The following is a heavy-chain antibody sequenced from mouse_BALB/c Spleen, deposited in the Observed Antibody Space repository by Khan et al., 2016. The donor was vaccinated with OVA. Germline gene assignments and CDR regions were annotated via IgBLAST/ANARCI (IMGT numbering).Heavy chain of an antibody. V-gene: IGHV1-77*01. CDR1: GYTFTDYN. CDR2: IYPGSGNT. CDR3: AREWGAWFPY. J-gene: IGHJ3*01. Sequence: VQLQQSGAELARPGTSVKLSCKASGYTFTDYNINWVKQRTGQGLEWIGEIYPGSGNTYYSEKFKGKATLTADKSSSTAYMQLSSLTSEDSAVYSCAREWGAWFPYWGQGTLVTVSA.